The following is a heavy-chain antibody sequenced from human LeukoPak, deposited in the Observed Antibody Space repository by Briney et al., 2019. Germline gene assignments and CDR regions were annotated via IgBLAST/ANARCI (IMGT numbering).Heavy chain of an antibody. CDR1: GFPFSSYE. J-gene: IGHJ4*02. CDR2: ISGSGTTI. V-gene: IGHV3-48*03. CDR3: YRESPAQQGDH. D-gene: IGHD6-13*01. Sequence: GGSLRLSCAASGFPFSSYEMNWVRQAPGKGLEWVSYISGSGTTIHYADSVKGRFTISRDNAKNSLYLQMNSLRAEDTAVYYCYRESPAQQGDHWGQGTLVTVSS.